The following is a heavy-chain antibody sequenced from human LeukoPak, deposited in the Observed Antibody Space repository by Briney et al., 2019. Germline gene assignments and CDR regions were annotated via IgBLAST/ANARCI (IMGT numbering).Heavy chain of an antibody. D-gene: IGHD3-10*01. J-gene: IGHJ5*02. CDR2: INHSGST. V-gene: IGHV4-34*01. CDR3: ARGPYYGSGSYHRKGWFDP. CDR1: GGSFSGYY. Sequence: PSETLSLTCAVYGGSFSGYYWSWIRQPPGKGLEWIGEINHSGSTNYNPSLKSRVTISVDTSKNQFSLKLSSVTAADTAVYYCARGPYYGSGSYHRKGWFDPWGQGTLVTVSS.